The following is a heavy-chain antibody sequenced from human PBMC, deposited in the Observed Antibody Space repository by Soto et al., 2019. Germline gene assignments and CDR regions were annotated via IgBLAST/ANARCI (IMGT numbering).Heavy chain of an antibody. CDR3: ARAFAGSYDY. CDR2: TYYRSKWST. V-gene: IGHV6-1*01. Sequence: SQTLSLTCAISGDSVSSKSATWNWIRQSPSRGLEWLGRTYYRSKWSTDYAVSVKGRITVSPDTSKNQFSLQLNSVTPEDTAVYYCARAFAGSYDYWGQGTPVTVYS. D-gene: IGHD1-26*01. CDR1: GDSVSSKSAT. J-gene: IGHJ4*02.